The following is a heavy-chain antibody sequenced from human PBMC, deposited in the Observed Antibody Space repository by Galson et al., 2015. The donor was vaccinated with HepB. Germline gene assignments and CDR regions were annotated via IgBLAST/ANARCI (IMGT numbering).Heavy chain of an antibody. CDR2: TYFRSQWRI. CDR1: GDSVTSNSAV. D-gene: IGHD2-8*02. CDR3: TYWSWLDP. V-gene: IGHV6-1*01. J-gene: IGHJ5*02. Sequence: CAISGDSVTSNSAVWNWIRQSPSRGLEWLGRTYFRSQWRIDYSVSVKSRITINADTSQNQFSLHLNSMTPEDTDVYYSTYWSWLDPWGQGTLVTVSS.